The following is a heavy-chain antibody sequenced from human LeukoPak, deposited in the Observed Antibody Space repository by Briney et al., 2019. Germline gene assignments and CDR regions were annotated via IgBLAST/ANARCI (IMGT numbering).Heavy chain of an antibody. CDR2: IYYSGST. Sequence: SSETLSLTCTVSGGSISSYYWSWIRQPPGKGLEWIGYIYYSGSTNYNPSLKSRVTISVDTSKNQFSLKLSSVTAADTAVYYCARITMVRGVTTFDYWGQGTLVTVSS. D-gene: IGHD3-10*01. V-gene: IGHV4-59*01. J-gene: IGHJ4*02. CDR1: GGSISSYY. CDR3: ARITMVRGVTTFDY.